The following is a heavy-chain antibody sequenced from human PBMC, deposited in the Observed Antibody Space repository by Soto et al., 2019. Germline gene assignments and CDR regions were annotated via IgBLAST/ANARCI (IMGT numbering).Heavy chain of an antibody. D-gene: IGHD4-17*01. V-gene: IGHV5-10-1*01. CDR2: IDPSDSYT. CDR1: GERFTSYW. J-gene: IGHJ4*02. CDR3: ARLGAYGDSSDY. Sequence: VAALKTSCKRSGERFTSYWMSRVRQMPGKGLEWMGRIDPSDSYTNYSPSFQGHVTISADKSISTAYLQWSSLKASDTAMYYCARLGAYGDSSDYWGKGTLVTVSS.